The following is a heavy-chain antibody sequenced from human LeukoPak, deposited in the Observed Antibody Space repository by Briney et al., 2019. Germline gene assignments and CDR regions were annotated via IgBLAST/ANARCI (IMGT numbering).Heavy chain of an antibody. D-gene: IGHD4-17*01. Sequence: GGSLRLSCAASGFTFSSYAMHWVRQAPGKGLEWVAVISYDGSNKYYADSVKGRFTISRDNSKNTLYLQMNSLRAEDTAVYYCAREPTPTVTTLDYWGQGTLDTVSS. V-gene: IGHV3-30*04. J-gene: IGHJ4*02. CDR2: ISYDGSNK. CDR3: AREPTPTVTTLDY. CDR1: GFTFSSYA.